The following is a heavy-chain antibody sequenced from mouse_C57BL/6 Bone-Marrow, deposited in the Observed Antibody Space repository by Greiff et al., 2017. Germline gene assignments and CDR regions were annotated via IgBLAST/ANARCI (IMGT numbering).Heavy chain of an antibody. D-gene: IGHD2-4*01. CDR1: GYTFTNYW. Sequence: QVQLQQPGAELVKPGASVKLSCKASGYTFTNYWMHWVKQRPGQGLEWIGMMHPNGGSPDYNEKFKSEAKLSVDKSSRTAYMELSRLTSEDAAVYFCARSCDYDDYTMDYWGQGTSVTVSS. J-gene: IGHJ4*01. CDR2: MHPNGGSP. CDR3: ARSCDYDDYTMDY. V-gene: IGHV1-64*01.